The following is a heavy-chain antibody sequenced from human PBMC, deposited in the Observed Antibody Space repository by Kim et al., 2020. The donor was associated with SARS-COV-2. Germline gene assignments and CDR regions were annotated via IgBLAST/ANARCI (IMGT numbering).Heavy chain of an antibody. J-gene: IGHJ4*02. V-gene: IGHV1-3*01. CDR1: GYSFTTYG. Sequence: ASVKVSCKASGYSFTTYGMNWVCQAPGQRLEWMGWINPGNGDTAYSQKFQGGVTMTRDTSANTVYMELSSLRSEDTAVYYCVRGAITATGTGNWGQGTLITVSS. CDR3: VRGAITATGTGN. CDR2: INPGNGDT. D-gene: IGHD6-13*01.